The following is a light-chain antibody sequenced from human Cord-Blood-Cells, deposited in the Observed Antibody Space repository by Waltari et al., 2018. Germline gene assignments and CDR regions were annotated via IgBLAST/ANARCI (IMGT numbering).Light chain of an antibody. Sequence: IQITQSPSFLFSFVGNRVTNTFQASSDLRNYLNWYQQKPGKAPNLLVYDATNLETGVPSRFSGSASVTDFTITISTLQPEDIATYYSQQYDNLPFGPGTKVDIK. CDR2: DAT. V-gene: IGKV1-33*01. J-gene: IGKJ3*01. CDR3: QQYDNLP. CDR1: SDLRNY.